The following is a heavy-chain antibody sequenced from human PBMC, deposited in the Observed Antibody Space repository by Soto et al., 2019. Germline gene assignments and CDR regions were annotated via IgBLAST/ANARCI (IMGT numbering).Heavy chain of an antibody. D-gene: IGHD6-19*01. CDR3: ATGQADGGGYDVDF. J-gene: IGHJ4*02. CDR2: LYYLGTT. Sequence: PSETLSLTCTVSNDSISRGTYYWAWIRQPPGMGLEWIGSLYYLGTTDYNPSLKSRVTISEDASKNQFSLKLTSVTAAETAVYYCATGQADGGGYDVDFWGQGTLVTVSS. CDR1: NDSISRGTYY. V-gene: IGHV4-39*01.